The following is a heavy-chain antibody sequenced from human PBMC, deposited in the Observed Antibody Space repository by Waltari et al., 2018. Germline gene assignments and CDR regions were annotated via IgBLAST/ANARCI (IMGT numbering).Heavy chain of an antibody. CDR3: ASHYYDSSGYHTYYFDY. J-gene: IGHJ4*02. V-gene: IGHV4-59*11. CDR2: IYYSGST. D-gene: IGHD3-22*01. Sequence: QVQLQESGPGLVKPSETLSLTCPVSGGSISSHYWSWIRQPPGKGLEWIGYIYYSGSTNYNPSLKSRVTISVDTSKNQFSLKLSSVTAADTAVYYCASHYYDSSGYHTYYFDYWGQGTLVTVSS. CDR1: GGSISSHY.